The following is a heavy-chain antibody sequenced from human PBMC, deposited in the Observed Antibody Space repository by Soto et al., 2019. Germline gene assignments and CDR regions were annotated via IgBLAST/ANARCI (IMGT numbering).Heavy chain of an antibody. V-gene: IGHV4-4*02. CDR3: ARVRQYCSGASCYLDP. Sequence: QVQLQESGPGLVKPSETLSLTCAVSGGSISSSNWWHWVRQPPGKGLEWIGEIHHSGPTNYNPSLKSRVAISVDKSTHQFSLKLNSVTAADTAVYYCARVRQYCSGASCYLDPWGQGTLVTVSS. J-gene: IGHJ5*02. D-gene: IGHD2-15*01. CDR1: GGSISSSNW. CDR2: IHHSGPT.